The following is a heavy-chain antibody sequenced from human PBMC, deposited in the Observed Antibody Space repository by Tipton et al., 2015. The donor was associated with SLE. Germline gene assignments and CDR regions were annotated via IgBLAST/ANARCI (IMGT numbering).Heavy chain of an antibody. CDR1: GGSISGYY. CDR2: INHSGST. J-gene: IGHJ2*01. D-gene: IGHD6-19*01. V-gene: IGHV4-34*01. Sequence: TLSLTCAVYGGSISGYYWSWIRQPPGKGLEWIGEINHSGSTNYNPSLKSRVTISVDTSKNQFSLKLRSVTAADTAVYYCARVSLSSGWYVLWYFDLWGRGTLVTVSS. CDR3: ARVSLSSGWYVLWYFDL.